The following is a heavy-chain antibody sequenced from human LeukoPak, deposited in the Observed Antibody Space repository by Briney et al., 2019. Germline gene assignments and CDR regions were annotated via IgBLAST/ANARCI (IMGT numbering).Heavy chain of an antibody. J-gene: IGHJ4*02. CDR2: INTDGTVT. V-gene: IGHV3-74*01. D-gene: IGHD6-19*01. CDR1: GFTFSKYC. CDR3: ATKQWLAPPPDS. Sequence: PGGSLRLSCAASGFTFSKYCMLWVRQAPGKGLESVSRINTDGTVTTYADAVKGRFTISRDNADNTMFQQMNSVRDEDTAVYYCATKQWLAPPPDSWGQGTPVTVSS.